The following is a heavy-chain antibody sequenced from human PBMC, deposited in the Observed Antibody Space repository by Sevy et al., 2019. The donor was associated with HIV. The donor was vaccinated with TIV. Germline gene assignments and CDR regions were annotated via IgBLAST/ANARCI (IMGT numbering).Heavy chain of an antibody. CDR3: TAVKMEDAIMGYAFDI. J-gene: IGHJ3*02. CDR1: GFSFSNAW. V-gene: IGHV3-15*01. Sequence: GGFLRLSCAASGFSFSNAWMSWVRQAPGKGLEWVGRIKSKTDGGTTDSAAPVKGRFTISRDDSKNTLYLQMNSLKTEDTAVYYCTAVKMEDAIMGYAFDIWGQGTLVTVSS. CDR2: IKSKTDGGTT. D-gene: IGHD2-8*01.